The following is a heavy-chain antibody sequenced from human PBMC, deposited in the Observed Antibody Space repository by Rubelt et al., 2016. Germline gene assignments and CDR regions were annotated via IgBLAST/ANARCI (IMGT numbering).Heavy chain of an antibody. CDR2: INGGNGNT. Sequence: AEVEKPGASVKLSCKASGYTFTDYAMHWVRQAPGQRLEYMGWINGGNGNTKYSQKFQDRVTITRDTSASTAYMELSSLTPEDTAMYYCASARWQQPDYWGQGTLVTVSS. CDR3: ASARWQQPDY. J-gene: IGHJ4*02. D-gene: IGHD6-13*01. V-gene: IGHV1-3*01. CDR1: GYTFTDYA.